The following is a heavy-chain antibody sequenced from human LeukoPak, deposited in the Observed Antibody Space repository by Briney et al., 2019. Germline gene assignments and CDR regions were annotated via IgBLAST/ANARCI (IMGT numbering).Heavy chain of an antibody. D-gene: IGHD3-22*01. Sequence: GGSLRLSCAASGFTFSSYAMSWVRQAPGKGLEWVSAISGSGGSTYYADSVKGRFTISRDNSKNTLYLQMNSLRAEDTAVYYCARCKSDSSGYYYYGMDVWGQGTTVTVSS. CDR3: ARCKSDSSGYYYYGMDV. CDR2: ISGSGGST. V-gene: IGHV3-23*01. CDR1: GFTFSSYA. J-gene: IGHJ6*02.